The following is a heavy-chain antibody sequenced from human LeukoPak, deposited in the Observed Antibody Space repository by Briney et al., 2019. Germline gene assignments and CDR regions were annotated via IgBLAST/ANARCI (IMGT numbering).Heavy chain of an antibody. V-gene: IGHV3-30*02. CDR3: AKEGAAKTAARLDC. CDR2: IRYDGSNK. D-gene: IGHD6-6*01. CDR1: GFTFSSYG. J-gene: IGHJ4*02. Sequence: GGSLRLSCAASGFTFSSYGMHWVRQAPGKGLEWVAFIRYDGSNKYYADSVKGRFTISRDNAKNSLYLQMNSLRAEDTALYYCAKEGAAKTAARLDCWGQGTLVTVSS.